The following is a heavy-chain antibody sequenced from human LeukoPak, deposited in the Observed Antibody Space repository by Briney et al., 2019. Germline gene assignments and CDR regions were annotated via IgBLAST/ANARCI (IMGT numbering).Heavy chain of an antibody. D-gene: IGHD3-10*01. V-gene: IGHV3-48*01. CDR2: INTGSNSI. Sequence: PGESLRLSSAASGFTFSGYNMDWVRQAPGKGLEWVSYINTGSNSIYYADSVKGRFTISRDNSKNTLYLQMNSLRAEDTAVYYCAKFVSWFGELLYQTPDYWGQGTLVTVSS. J-gene: IGHJ4*02. CDR1: GFTFSGYN. CDR3: AKFVSWFGELLYQTPDY.